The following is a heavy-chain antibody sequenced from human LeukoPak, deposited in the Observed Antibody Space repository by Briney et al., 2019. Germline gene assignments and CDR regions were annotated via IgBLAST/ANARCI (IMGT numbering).Heavy chain of an antibody. V-gene: IGHV4-4*07. D-gene: IGHD5-12*01. Sequence: SETLSLTCTVSGGSISGYYWSWIRQPAGEGLEWIGRINTSGSTNYNPSLKSRVTMSVDTSKNQFSLKLSSVTAADAAVYYCTRDSGYDKAWGQGTLVSVSS. CDR3: TRDSGYDKA. CDR1: GGSISGYY. J-gene: IGHJ5*02. CDR2: INTSGST.